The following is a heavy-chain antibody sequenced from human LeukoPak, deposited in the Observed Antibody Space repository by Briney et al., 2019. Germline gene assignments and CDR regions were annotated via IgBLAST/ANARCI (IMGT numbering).Heavy chain of an antibody. CDR1: GGSISSYY. D-gene: IGHD3-9*01. Sequence: SETLSLTXTVSGGSISSYYWSWIRQPPGKGLEWIGYIYYSGSTNYNPSLKSRVTISVDTSKNQFSLKLSSVTAADTAVYYCARCVHYDILTGYMGGFDYWGQGTLVTVSS. J-gene: IGHJ4*02. CDR3: ARCVHYDILTGYMGGFDY. CDR2: IYYSGST. V-gene: IGHV4-59*01.